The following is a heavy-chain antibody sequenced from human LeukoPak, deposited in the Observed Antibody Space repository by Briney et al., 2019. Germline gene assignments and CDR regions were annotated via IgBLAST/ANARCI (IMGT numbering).Heavy chain of an antibody. V-gene: IGHV3-30*02. CDR3: AKDVNVGGDYFDY. CDR1: GFTFSSYG. Sequence: GGSLRLSCAASGFTFSSYGMHWVRQAPGKGLEWVAVIWYDGSNKYYADSVKGRFTVSRDNSKSTLYLQMNSLRAEDTAVYYCAKDVNVGGDYFDYWGQGTLVTVSS. J-gene: IGHJ4*02. CDR2: IWYDGSNK. D-gene: IGHD3-10*01.